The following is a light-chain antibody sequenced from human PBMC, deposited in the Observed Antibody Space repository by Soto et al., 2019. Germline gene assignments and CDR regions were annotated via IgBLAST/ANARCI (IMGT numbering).Light chain of an antibody. J-gene: IGKJ4*01. V-gene: IGKV1-9*01. Sequence: DIQLTQSPSFLSTSVGDRVTITCGASQDISSYLGWYQQKPGKAPNLLIYAASSLHSGVPSRFSGTGSGTEFTLTISSLQPEDFATYYCQQLNSYPLTFGGGTKVEIK. CDR1: QDISSY. CDR2: AAS. CDR3: QQLNSYPLT.